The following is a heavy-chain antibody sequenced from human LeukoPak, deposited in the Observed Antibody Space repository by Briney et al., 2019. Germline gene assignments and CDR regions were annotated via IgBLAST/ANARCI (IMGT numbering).Heavy chain of an antibody. CDR1: GGSISSSSYY. CDR3: AAETGPFDY. CDR2: IYYSGST. J-gene: IGHJ4*02. Sequence: SETLSLTCTVSGGSISSSSYYWGWIRQPPGKGLEWIGSIYYSGSTYYNPSLKSRVTISVDTSKNQFSLKLSSVTAADTAVYYCAAETGPFDYWGQGTLVTVSS. D-gene: IGHD1-1*01. V-gene: IGHV4-39*01.